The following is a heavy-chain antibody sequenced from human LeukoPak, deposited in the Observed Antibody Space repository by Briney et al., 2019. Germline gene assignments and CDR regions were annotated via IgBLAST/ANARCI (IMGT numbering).Heavy chain of an antibody. D-gene: IGHD3-22*01. Sequence: GSLRLSCTASGFIFGDYGMSWFRQAPGKGLEWVGFIRGKAYGGTTEYAASVKGRFTISRDDSKSIAYLQMNSLKTEDTAVYYCSRDSSGCSYYFDYWGQGTLVTVSS. J-gene: IGHJ4*02. CDR1: GFIFGDYG. CDR3: SRDSSGCSYYFDY. CDR2: IRGKAYGGTT. V-gene: IGHV3-49*03.